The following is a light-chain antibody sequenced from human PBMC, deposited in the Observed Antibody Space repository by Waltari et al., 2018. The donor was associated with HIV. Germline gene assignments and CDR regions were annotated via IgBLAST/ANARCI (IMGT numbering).Light chain of an antibody. CDR1: RSNLGSKD. J-gene: IGLJ2*01. V-gene: IGLV1-44*01. Sequence: QSVLTQPPSVSGTPGQRVTLSCSGRRSNLGSKDVTWYQQRPGTAPKLLIYSNNQRPSGVPDRFSGSKSGTSASLAISGLQSEDEADYYCAVWDDNVNGLFGGGTKVTVL. CDR3: AVWDDNVNGL. CDR2: SNN.